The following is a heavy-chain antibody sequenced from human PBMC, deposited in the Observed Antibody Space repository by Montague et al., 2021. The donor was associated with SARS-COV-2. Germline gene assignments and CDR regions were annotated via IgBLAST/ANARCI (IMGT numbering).Heavy chain of an antibody. D-gene: IGHD2-2*01. CDR1: GGSISSYY. J-gene: IGHJ3*02. Sequence: SETLSLTCTVSGGSISSYYWRWIRQPAGKGLEWIGRIYTSGSTNYNPSLKSRVTMSVDTSKNQFSLKLSSVTAADTAVYYCSRDPAYCSSTSCYDDDFDIWGQGTMVTVSS. CDR2: IYTSGST. V-gene: IGHV4-4*07. CDR3: SRDPAYCSSTSCYDDDFDI.